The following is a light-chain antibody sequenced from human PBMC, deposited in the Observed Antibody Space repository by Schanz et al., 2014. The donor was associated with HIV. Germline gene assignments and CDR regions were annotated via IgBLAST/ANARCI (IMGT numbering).Light chain of an antibody. CDR3: SSYAGDSKLI. V-gene: IGLV2-8*01. CDR2: EVN. J-gene: IGLJ2*01. Sequence: QSALTQPASVSGSPGQSITVSCTGASSDFGRNKYVSWYQQHPGKAPKSIIYEVNRRPSGVPDRFSGSKSGNTASLTVSGLQAEDEAEYYCSSYAGDSKLIFGGGTKLTVL. CDR1: SSDFGRNKY.